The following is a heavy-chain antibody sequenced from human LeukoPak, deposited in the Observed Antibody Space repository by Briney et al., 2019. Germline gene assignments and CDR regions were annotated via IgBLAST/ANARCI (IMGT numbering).Heavy chain of an antibody. J-gene: IGHJ4*02. V-gene: IGHV3-33*08. D-gene: IGHD1-7*01. CDR1: GFTFSTYA. Sequence: AGGSLRLSCAASGFTFSTYAMHWVRQAPGKGLEWVAIIYFDGNTIYYADSVKGRFTISRDNSKNTLYLQMNGLRAEDTAVYYCARDLRKNSYFDYWGQGTLVTVSS. CDR3: ARDLRKNSYFDY. CDR2: IYFDGNTI.